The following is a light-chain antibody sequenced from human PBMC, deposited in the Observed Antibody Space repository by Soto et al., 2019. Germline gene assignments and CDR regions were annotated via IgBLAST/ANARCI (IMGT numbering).Light chain of an antibody. Sequence: QSVLTQPPSASGTPGQRVTISCSGSSSNIGGNTGSWYQQLRGTAPKLLIYSNNQRPSGVPDRFSGSKSGTSASLAISGLQSGDEADYYCAAWDDSLNGVVFGGGTKVTVL. J-gene: IGLJ2*01. V-gene: IGLV1-44*01. CDR3: AAWDDSLNGVV. CDR2: SNN. CDR1: SSNIGGNT.